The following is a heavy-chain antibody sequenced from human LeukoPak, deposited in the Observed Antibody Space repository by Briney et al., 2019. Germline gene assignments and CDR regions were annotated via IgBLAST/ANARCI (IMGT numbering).Heavy chain of an antibody. CDR2: MNPNSGNT. J-gene: IGHJ4*02. CDR3: ARGRKPRYYFDY. V-gene: IGHV1-8*01. CDR1: GYTFTSYD. Sequence: GASMKVSCKASGYTFTSYDINWVRQATGQGLEWMGWMNPNSGNTGYAQKFQGRVTMTRNTSISTAYMELSSLRSEDTAVYYCARGRKPRYYFDYWGQGTLVTVSS.